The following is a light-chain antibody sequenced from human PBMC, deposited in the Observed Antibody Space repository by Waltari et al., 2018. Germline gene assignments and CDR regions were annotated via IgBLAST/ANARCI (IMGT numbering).Light chain of an antibody. CDR2: WAS. V-gene: IGKV4-1*01. Sequence: DNVMTQSPDSLAVSLGERAIINCKSSQSVLSSSNNYNELGWYQQRPGQPPKLLIYWASTRHSGVPDRFSGSGSGTDFTLTISSLQAEDVAVYYCQQYYSSLSWTFGQGTKVEIK. J-gene: IGKJ1*01. CDR3: QQYYSSLSWT. CDR1: QSVLSSSNNYNE.